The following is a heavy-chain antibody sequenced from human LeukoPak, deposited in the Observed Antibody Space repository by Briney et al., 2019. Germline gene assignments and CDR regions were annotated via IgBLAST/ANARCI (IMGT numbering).Heavy chain of an antibody. CDR3: ARALNDYDFWSGYSNWFDP. V-gene: IGHV1-69*05. Sequence: ASVKVSCRASGRTFSSYAISWVRQAPGQGLEWMGGIIPIFGTAKYTQKLQGRVTITTDESTGTAYMELSSLRSEDTAVYYCARALNDYDFWSGYSNWFDPWGQGTLGTVSS. CDR2: IIPIFGTA. J-gene: IGHJ5*02. D-gene: IGHD3-3*01. CDR1: GRTFSSYA.